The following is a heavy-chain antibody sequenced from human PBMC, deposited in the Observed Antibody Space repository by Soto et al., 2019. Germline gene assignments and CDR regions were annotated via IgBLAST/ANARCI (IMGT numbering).Heavy chain of an antibody. J-gene: IGHJ3*02. Sequence: ASVKVSCKASGYTFTSYGISWVRQAPGQGLEWMGWISAYNGNTNYAQKLQGRVTMTTDTSTSTAYMELRSLRSDDTAVYYCASALKGGWYRTAAFDIWGQGTMVTVSS. CDR2: ISAYNGNT. CDR1: GYTFTSYG. V-gene: IGHV1-18*01. CDR3: ASALKGGWYRTAAFDI. D-gene: IGHD6-19*01.